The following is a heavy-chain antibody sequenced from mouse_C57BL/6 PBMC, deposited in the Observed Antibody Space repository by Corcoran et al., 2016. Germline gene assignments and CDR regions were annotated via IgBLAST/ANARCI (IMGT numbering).Heavy chain of an antibody. V-gene: IGHV1-80*01. CDR1: GYAFSSYW. CDR2: IYPGDGDT. Sequence: QVQLQQSGAELVKPGASVKISCKASGYAFSSYWMNWVKQRPGKGLEWIGQIYPGDGDTNYNGKFKGKATLTAVKSSSTAYMQLSSLTSEDSAVYFCARSGYYGSSYEAYFDVWGTGTTVTVSS. CDR3: ARSGYYGSSYEAYFDV. D-gene: IGHD1-1*01. J-gene: IGHJ1*03.